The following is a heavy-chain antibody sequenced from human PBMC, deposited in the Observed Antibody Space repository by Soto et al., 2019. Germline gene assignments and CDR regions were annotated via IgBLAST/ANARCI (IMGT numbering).Heavy chain of an antibody. V-gene: IGHV4-4*02. D-gene: IGHD4-17*01. Sequence: QVQLQESGPGLVKPSGTLSLTCAVSGGSISENYWWSWVRQPPGKGLEWIGEIVHSGSTNTNPSLKSRVTISVDKANNRLSLQLSSVTAADTAVYYCARNGDYALDYWGQGTLVTVSS. CDR3: ARNGDYALDY. CDR1: GGSISENYW. CDR2: IVHSGST. J-gene: IGHJ4*02.